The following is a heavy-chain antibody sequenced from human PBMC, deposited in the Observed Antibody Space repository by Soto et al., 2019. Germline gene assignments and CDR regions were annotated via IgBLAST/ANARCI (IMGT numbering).Heavy chain of an antibody. CDR1: GFTFSSYS. V-gene: IGHV3-21*01. CDR3: ARVLGQNYGSGSYSAPRYYYGMDV. J-gene: IGHJ6*02. Sequence: GGSLRLSCAASGFTFSSYSMNWVRQAPGKGLEWVSSISSSSSYIYYADSVKGRFTISRDNAKNSLYLQMNSLRAEDTAVYYCARVLGQNYGSGSYSAPRYYYGMDVWGQGTTVTVSS. D-gene: IGHD3-10*01. CDR2: ISSSSSYI.